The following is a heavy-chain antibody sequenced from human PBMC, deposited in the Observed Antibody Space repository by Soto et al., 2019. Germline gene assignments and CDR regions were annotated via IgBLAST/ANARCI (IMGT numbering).Heavy chain of an antibody. V-gene: IGHV3-30*18. CDR3: AKGGYSGSLNWFDP. Sequence: LRLSCAASGFTFSSYGMHWVRQAPGKGLEWVAVISYDGSNKYYADSVKGRFTISRDNSKNTLYLQMNSLRAEDTAVYYCAKGGYSGSLNWFDPWGQGTLVTVSS. J-gene: IGHJ5*02. CDR2: ISYDGSNK. CDR1: GFTFSSYG. D-gene: IGHD1-26*01.